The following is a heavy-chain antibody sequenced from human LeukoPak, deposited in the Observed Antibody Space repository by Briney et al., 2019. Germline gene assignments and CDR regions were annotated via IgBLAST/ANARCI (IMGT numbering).Heavy chain of an antibody. J-gene: IGHJ4*02. CDR3: AREGDAYNWNY. CDR1: GGSISSNNW. D-gene: IGHD5-24*01. CDR2: IYHSGST. V-gene: IGHV4-4*02. Sequence: SETLSLTCAVSGGSISSNNWWSWVRQPPGKGLEWIGEIYHSGSTNYNPSLKSRVTISVDTSKKQFSLKLNSVTAADTAVYYCAREGDAYNWNYWGQGTLVTVSS.